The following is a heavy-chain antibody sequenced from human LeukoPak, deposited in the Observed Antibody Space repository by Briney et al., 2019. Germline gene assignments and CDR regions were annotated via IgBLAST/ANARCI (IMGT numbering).Heavy chain of an antibody. D-gene: IGHD3-22*01. Sequence: SETLSLTRTVSGGSISSYYWSWIRQPPGKGLEWIGYIYYSGSTNYNPSLKSRVTISVDTSKDQFSLKLSSVTAADTAVYYCARYDSSGYYPGYNWFDPWGQGTLVTVSS. CDR3: ARYDSSGYYPGYNWFDP. J-gene: IGHJ5*02. CDR2: IYYSGST. V-gene: IGHV4-59*01. CDR1: GGSISSYY.